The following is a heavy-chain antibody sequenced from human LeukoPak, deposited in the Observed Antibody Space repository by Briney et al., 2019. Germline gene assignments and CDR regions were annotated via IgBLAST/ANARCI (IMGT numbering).Heavy chain of an antibody. CDR2: ISGSGRGGNT. CDR1: GFTFSTYA. J-gene: IGHJ4*02. D-gene: IGHD6-19*01. V-gene: IGHV3-23*01. Sequence: GGSLRLSCAASGFTFSTYAMSWVRQAPGKGLEWVSNISGSGRGGNTYYADSVKGRFTISRDNSKNTLYLQMNSLRAEDTAVYYCAKSSLGAVGGIFDYWGQGTLVTVSS. CDR3: AKSSLGAVGGIFDY.